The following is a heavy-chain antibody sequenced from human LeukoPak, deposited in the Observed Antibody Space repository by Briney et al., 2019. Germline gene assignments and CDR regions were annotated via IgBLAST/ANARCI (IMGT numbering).Heavy chain of an antibody. Sequence: ASETLSLTCTVSGGSISSCYWSWIRQPAGKGLEWIGRIYTSGSTNYNPSLKSRVTMSVDTSKNQFSLKLSSVTAADTAVYYCARGLDSSSWYGKYYYYGMDVWGQGTTVTVSS. CDR2: IYTSGST. CDR1: GGSISSCY. D-gene: IGHD6-13*01. V-gene: IGHV4-4*07. CDR3: ARGLDSSSWYGKYYYYGMDV. J-gene: IGHJ6*02.